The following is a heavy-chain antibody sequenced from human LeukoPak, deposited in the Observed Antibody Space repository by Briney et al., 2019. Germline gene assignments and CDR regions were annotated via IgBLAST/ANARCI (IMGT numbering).Heavy chain of an antibody. CDR3: VRDRELNY. CDR1: GGSISSGGYY. CDR2: IYNSGST. V-gene: IGHV4-61*08. D-gene: IGHD1-7*01. J-gene: IGHJ4*02. Sequence: PSETLSLTCTVSGGSISSGGYYWSWIRQHPGKGLEWIGYIYNSGSTIYNPSLKSRATISADTSKNQFSLQLSSVTAADTAVYYCVRDRELNYWGQGTLVTVSS.